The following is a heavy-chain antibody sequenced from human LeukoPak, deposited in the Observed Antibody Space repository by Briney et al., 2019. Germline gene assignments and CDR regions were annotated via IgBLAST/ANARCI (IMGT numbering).Heavy chain of an antibody. J-gene: IGHJ4*02. CDR3: ARGRGYSGYDLGY. Sequence: PGGSLRLSCAASGFTFSSYSMNWVRQAPGKGLEWVSYISSSSSTIYYADSVKGRFTISRDNAKNSLYLQMNSLRAEDTAVYYCARGRGYSGYDLGYWGQGTLVTVSS. V-gene: IGHV3-48*01. CDR1: GFTFSSYS. D-gene: IGHD5-12*01. CDR2: ISSSSSTI.